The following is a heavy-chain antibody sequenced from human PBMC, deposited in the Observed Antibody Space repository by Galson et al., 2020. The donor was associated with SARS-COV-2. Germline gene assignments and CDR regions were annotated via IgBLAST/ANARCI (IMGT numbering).Heavy chain of an antibody. Sequence: ASVKVSCKVSGYTLTELSMHWVRQAPGKGLEWMGGFDPEDGETIYAQKFQGRVTMTEDTSTDTAYMELSSLRSEDTAVYYCATGVVVTAINYYYYGMDVWGQGTTVTVFS. D-gene: IGHD2-21*02. CDR3: ATGVVVTAINYYYYGMDV. CDR1: GYTLTELS. CDR2: FDPEDGET. J-gene: IGHJ6*02. V-gene: IGHV1-24*01.